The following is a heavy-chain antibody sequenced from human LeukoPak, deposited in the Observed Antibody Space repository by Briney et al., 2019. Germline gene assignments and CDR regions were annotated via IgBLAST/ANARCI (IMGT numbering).Heavy chain of an antibody. D-gene: IGHD2-15*01. CDR1: GGSFSGYY. CDR2: INHSGST. Sequence: SETLSLTCAVYGGSFSGYYWSWIRQPQGKGLEWIGEINHSGSTNYNPSLKSRVTISVDTSKNQFSLKLSSVTAADTAVYYCARGDYSPSPFDPWGQGTLVTVSS. J-gene: IGHJ5*02. V-gene: IGHV4-34*01. CDR3: ARGDYSPSPFDP.